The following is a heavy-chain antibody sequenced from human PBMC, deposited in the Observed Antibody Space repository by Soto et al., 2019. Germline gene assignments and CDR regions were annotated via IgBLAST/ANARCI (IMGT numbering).Heavy chain of an antibody. CDR2: IYDSGST. V-gene: IGHV4-31*03. CDR3: ARKQAGYFYGIDY. CDR1: GGSITSGGYY. Sequence: NPSETLSLTCTVSGGSITSGGYYWSWIRQHPGKGLEWLGYIYDSGSTFYNPSLKCRITLSVDTSKNQFSLKLSSVTVADTAVYFCARKQAGYFYGIDYWGQGTLVTVSS. D-gene: IGHD3-10*01. J-gene: IGHJ4*02.